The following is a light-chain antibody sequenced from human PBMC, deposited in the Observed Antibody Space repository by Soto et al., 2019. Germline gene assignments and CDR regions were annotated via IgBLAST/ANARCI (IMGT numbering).Light chain of an antibody. Sequence: DIQMTQSPSSVSASVGDRVTFTCRASQHISSGLAWYQQNPGKAPKLMIAAASILQSGVQSRFSGSGYGTHVTLTISSLQHEDFATYFCQQANTCPFTFGPGTRLEI. CDR2: AAS. CDR3: QQANTCPFT. CDR1: QHISSG. J-gene: IGKJ3*01. V-gene: IGKV1-12*02.